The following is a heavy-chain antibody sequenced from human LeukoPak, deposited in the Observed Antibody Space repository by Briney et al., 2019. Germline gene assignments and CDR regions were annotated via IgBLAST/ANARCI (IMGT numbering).Heavy chain of an antibody. V-gene: IGHV4-34*01. J-gene: IGHJ5*02. CDR2: INHSGST. CDR1: GGSFSGYY. Sequence: SETLSLTCAVYGGSFSGYYWSWIRQPPGKGLEWIGEINHSGSTNYNPSLKSRVTISVDTSKNQFSLKLSSVTAADTAVYYCARLLRYFDWFPRGGFDPWGQGTLVTVSS. D-gene: IGHD3-9*01. CDR3: ARLLRYFDWFPRGGFDP.